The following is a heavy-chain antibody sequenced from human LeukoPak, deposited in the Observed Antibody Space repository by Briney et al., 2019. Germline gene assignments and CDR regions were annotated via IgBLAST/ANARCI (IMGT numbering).Heavy chain of an antibody. J-gene: IGHJ4*02. CDR3: VWSSTWDKRFYLDQ. V-gene: IGHV3-15*01. CDR2: IKTKADGPS. CDR1: GFTFSSYA. D-gene: IGHD6-6*01. Sequence: PGGSLRLSCAASGFTFSSYAMSWVRQAPGKGLEWVARIKTKADGPSEYATPVQGRFIISRDDSRNMVYLQMSSLRSDDTAVYYCVWSSTWDKRFYLDQWGQGTLVTVSS.